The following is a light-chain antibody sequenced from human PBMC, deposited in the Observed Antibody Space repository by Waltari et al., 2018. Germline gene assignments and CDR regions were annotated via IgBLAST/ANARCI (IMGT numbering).Light chain of an antibody. V-gene: IGLV2-23*01. CDR1: NNDVGTYDL. Sequence: QSALTHPASMSAAPGQSITISCTATNNDVGTYDLVSWYQPHPGRAPKLLIFQGTKRPSEVSGRFSGSKFADTASLTISGLQPEDEADYYCCSYAGTWLFGGGTKVTVL. CDR2: QGT. J-gene: IGLJ3*02. CDR3: CSYAGTWL.